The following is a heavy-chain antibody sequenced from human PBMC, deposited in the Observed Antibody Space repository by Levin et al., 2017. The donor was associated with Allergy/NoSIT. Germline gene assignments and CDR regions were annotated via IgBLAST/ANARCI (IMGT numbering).Heavy chain of an antibody. CDR3: AVQRSTGIVDVNRGFEY. Sequence: GESLKISCAASGFTFSNYAMHWVRQAPGKGPEWVAVISYDGSGKSYADSVKGRFTISRDNSKNTLYLQVNSLKPEDTAVYYCAVQRSTGIVDVNRGFEYWGQGTVVTVSS. CDR1: GFTFSNYA. D-gene: IGHD1-26*01. V-gene: IGHV3-30-3*01. J-gene: IGHJ4*02. CDR2: ISYDGSGK.